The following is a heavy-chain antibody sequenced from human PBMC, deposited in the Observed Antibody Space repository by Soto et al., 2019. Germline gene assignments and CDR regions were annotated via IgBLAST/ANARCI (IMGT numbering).Heavy chain of an antibody. V-gene: IGHV6-1*01. CDR2: TYYRSKWYN. CDR1: GDSVSSNSAA. CDR3: ARVFEYKWNSLNRFDH. Sequence: SHALSLTCAISGDSVSSNSAAWNWIRQSPSRGLEWLGRTYYRSKWYNDYAVSVKSRITINPDASKNQFSLQLNSVTPEDTAVDYCARVFEYKWNSLNRFDHWCEGTRVTVSS. D-gene: IGHD1-7*01. J-gene: IGHJ5*02.